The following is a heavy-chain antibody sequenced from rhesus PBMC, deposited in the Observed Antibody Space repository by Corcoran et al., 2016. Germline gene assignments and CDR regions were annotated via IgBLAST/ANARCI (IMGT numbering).Heavy chain of an antibody. Sequence: EVQLVETGGGLVQPGGSLRLSCAASGFTFSSYAMQWVRPAPGKGLEWISAINRGGGSTNYADAGEGRGTISRDNSKNTRSLQMSSLRAEDTAVYYCARRYSNYCDYWGQGVLVTVSS. CDR2: INRGGGST. J-gene: IGHJ4*01. D-gene: IGHD5-24*01. V-gene: IGHV3-103*01. CDR1: GFTFSSYA. CDR3: ARRYSNYCDY.